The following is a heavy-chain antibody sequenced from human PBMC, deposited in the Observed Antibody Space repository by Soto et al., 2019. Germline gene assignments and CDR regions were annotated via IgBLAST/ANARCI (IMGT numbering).Heavy chain of an antibody. Sequence: QVQLQQWGAGLLKPSETLSLTCAVYGGSFSGYYWSWIRQPPGKGLEWIGEINHSGSTNYNPSLKSRVTISVDTSKNQFSLKLSSVTAADTAVYYCARLLIAASPRTFDPWGQGTLVTVSS. CDR2: INHSGST. V-gene: IGHV4-34*01. CDR1: GGSFSGYY. J-gene: IGHJ5*02. CDR3: ARLLIAASPRTFDP. D-gene: IGHD6-25*01.